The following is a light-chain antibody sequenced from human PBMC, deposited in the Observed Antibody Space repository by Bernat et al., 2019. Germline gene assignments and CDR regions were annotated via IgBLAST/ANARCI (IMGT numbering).Light chain of an antibody. Sequence: DIQMTQSPSSLSEPVGDRVITTCRTSQNINHYLNWYQQRPGKAPKLLIYLASSLQTGVPSRFSGSESGTDVTLTISSLQPEDVATYYCHQSDSTPFTFGQGTKLDIK. CDR2: LAS. V-gene: IGKV1-39*01. J-gene: IGKJ2*01. CDR1: QNINHY. CDR3: HQSDSTPFT.